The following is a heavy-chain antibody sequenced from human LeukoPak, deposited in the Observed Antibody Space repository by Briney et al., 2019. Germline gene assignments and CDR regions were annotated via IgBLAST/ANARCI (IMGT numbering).Heavy chain of an antibody. D-gene: IGHD3-10*01. CDR2: IGGSNGIT. Sequence: PGGSLRLSCAASRFTFNSYAMSWVRQAPGKGLEWVSVIGGSNGITFYVGSVKGRFTISRDNSKNTLYLQMNSLRAEDTAVYYCATSGLPGQITLPHDWGQGTLVTVSS. CDR1: RFTFNSYA. J-gene: IGHJ1*01. CDR3: ATSGLPGQITLPHD. V-gene: IGHV3-23*01.